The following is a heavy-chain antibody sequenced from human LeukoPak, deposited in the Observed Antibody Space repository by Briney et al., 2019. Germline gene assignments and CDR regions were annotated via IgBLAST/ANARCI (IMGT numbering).Heavy chain of an antibody. CDR1: GFIFNEYS. V-gene: IGHV3-48*04. CDR3: ARTQWLALDVFNL. J-gene: IGHJ3*01. D-gene: IGHD6-19*01. CDR2: ISSRSSTI. Sequence: GGSLRLSCVGSGFIFNEYSLNWVRQAPGKGPEWVSYISSRSSTIYYADSVKGRFTISRDNAKNSLYLQMNSLRAEDTAMYYCARTQWLALDVFNLWGQGTMVTVSS.